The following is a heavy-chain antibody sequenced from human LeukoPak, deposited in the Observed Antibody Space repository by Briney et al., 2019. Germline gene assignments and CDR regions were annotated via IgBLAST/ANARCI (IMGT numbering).Heavy chain of an antibody. CDR2: IYYSGST. Sequence: SETLSLTCTASGGSISSYYWSWIRQPPGKGLEWIGYIYYSGSTNYNSSLKSRVTISVDTSKNQFSLKLSSVTAADTAVYYCARDGPSGYSYGSYYYYMDVWGKGTTVTVSS. J-gene: IGHJ6*03. CDR3: ARDGPSGYSYGSYYYYMDV. V-gene: IGHV4-59*01. CDR1: GGSISSYY. D-gene: IGHD5-18*01.